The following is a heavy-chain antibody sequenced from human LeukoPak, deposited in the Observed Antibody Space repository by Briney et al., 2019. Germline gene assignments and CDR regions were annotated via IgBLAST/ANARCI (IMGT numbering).Heavy chain of an antibody. CDR3: AKRIAVAGTLPAYFDY. D-gene: IGHD6-19*01. J-gene: IGHJ4*02. Sequence: GGSLRLSCAASGFTFSSYAMSWVRQAPVKGLEWVSAISGSGGSTYYADSVKGRFTISRDNSKNTLYLQMNSLRAEDTAVYYCAKRIAVAGTLPAYFDYWGQGTLVTVSS. CDR1: GFTFSSYA. V-gene: IGHV3-23*01. CDR2: ISGSGGST.